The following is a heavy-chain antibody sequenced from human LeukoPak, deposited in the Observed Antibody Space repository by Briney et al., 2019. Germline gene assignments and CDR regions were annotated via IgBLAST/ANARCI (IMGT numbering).Heavy chain of an antibody. CDR3: ARDHYSSSDFDY. CDR2: IKQDGSEK. Sequence: TGGSLRLSCVASGFTFSSYWMSWVRQAPGKGLEWVANIKQDGSEKYYVDSVKGRFTISRDNAKNSLYLQMNSLRAEDTAVYYCARDHYSSSDFDYWGQGTLVTVSS. V-gene: IGHV3-7*01. J-gene: IGHJ4*02. CDR1: GFTFSSYW. D-gene: IGHD6-6*01.